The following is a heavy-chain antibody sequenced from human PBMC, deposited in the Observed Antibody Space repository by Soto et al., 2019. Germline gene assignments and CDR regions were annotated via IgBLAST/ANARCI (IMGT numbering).Heavy chain of an antibody. Sequence: GESLKISCKGSGDSFTSYWISWVRQMPGKGLEWMGRIDPSDSYTNHSPSFQGHVTISADKSISTAYLQWSSLKASDTAMYYCAEGSGSYYYYGMDVWGQGTTVTVSS. D-gene: IGHD3-10*01. CDR1: GDSFTSYW. CDR3: AEGSGSYYYYGMDV. CDR2: IDPSDSYT. J-gene: IGHJ6*02. V-gene: IGHV5-10-1*01.